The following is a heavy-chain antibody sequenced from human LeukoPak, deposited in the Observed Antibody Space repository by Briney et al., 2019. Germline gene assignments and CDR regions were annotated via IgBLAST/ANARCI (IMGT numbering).Heavy chain of an antibody. CDR1: GCSISSGYY. J-gene: IGHJ2*01. V-gene: IGHV4-38-2*02. CDR2: LYHSGST. CDR3: ARDPTPSYYDILTGYYVNWYLDL. Sequence: SETLSLTCTGSGCSISSGYYWGWIRQPPGKGLEWTGSLYHSGSTYYNPSLKSRVTISVDTSKNQFFLKLSSVTAADTAVYYCARDPTPSYYDILTGYYVNWYLDLWGLGTLVTVSS. D-gene: IGHD3-9*01.